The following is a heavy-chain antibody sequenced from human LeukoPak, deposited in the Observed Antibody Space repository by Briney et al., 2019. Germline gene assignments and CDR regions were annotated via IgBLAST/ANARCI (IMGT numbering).Heavy chain of an antibody. V-gene: IGHV4-39*07. J-gene: IGHJ5*02. CDR3: ARLGGLYSGSYPNWFDP. D-gene: IGHD1-26*01. CDR1: GGSISSSSYY. CDR2: IYYSGST. Sequence: SETLSLTCTVSGGSISSSSYYWGWIRQPPGKGLEWIGSIYYSGSTYYNPSLKSRVTISVDTSKNQFSLKLSSVTAADTAVYYCARLGGLYSGSYPNWFDPWGQGTLVTVSS.